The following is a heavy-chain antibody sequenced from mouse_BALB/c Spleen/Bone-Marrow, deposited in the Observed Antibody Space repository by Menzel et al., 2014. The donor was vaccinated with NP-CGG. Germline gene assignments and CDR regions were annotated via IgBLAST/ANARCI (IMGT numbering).Heavy chain of an antibody. CDR2: INSNGGYT. V-gene: IGHV5-6-3*01. CDR3: ARGYDYSSWCAY. Sequence: EVKLVESGGGLVQPGGSLKLSCAASGFTFSSYGMSWVRQTPDKRLEMIASINSNGGYTYYLDSVKGRFTNSIDKAKITLYLQMSSLKTGDTGMYYWARGYDYSSWCAYWGQGTLVTVS. D-gene: IGHD2-4*01. CDR1: GFTFSSYG. J-gene: IGHJ3*01.